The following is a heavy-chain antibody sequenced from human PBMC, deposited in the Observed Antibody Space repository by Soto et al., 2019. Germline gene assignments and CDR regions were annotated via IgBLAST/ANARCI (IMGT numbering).Heavy chain of an antibody. CDR3: ASDRFASSWSYFDY. CDR1: GFTFSNYA. V-gene: IGHV3-30-3*01. Sequence: QVQLVESGGGVVQPGRSLRLSCAASGFTFSNYALHWVRQAPGKGLEWVAVISDDGSNKYYADSVKGRFTISRDNSKNTLYLQMNGLRAEDTAVYYCASDRFASSWSYFDYWGQGTPVTVSS. CDR2: ISDDGSNK. D-gene: IGHD6-13*01. J-gene: IGHJ4*02.